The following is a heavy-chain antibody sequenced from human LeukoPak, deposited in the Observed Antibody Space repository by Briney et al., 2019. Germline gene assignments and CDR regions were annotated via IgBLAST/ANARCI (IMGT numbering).Heavy chain of an antibody. D-gene: IGHD3-22*01. Sequence: GGSLRLSCAASGFTFSSYSMNWVRQAPGKGLEWVSYISSSSGTIYYADSVKGRFTISRDNSKNTLYLQMNSLRAEDTAIYYCARENWVYNWKYDSSGSGINYWGQGTLVTVSS. CDR1: GFTFSSYS. V-gene: IGHV3-48*01. J-gene: IGHJ4*02. CDR3: ARENWVYNWKYDSSGSGINY. CDR2: ISSSSGTI.